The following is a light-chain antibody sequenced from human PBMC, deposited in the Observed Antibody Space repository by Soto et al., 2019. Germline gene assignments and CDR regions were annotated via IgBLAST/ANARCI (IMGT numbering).Light chain of an antibody. CDR1: QDMSST. J-gene: IGKJ2*01. CDR3: QLYNSYLPYT. V-gene: IGKV1-13*02. Sequence: IQLNQSPSSLSASVGDRVTVSCRASQDMSSTLAWYQHSPGKAPKLLISDASTLESGVPSRFSGSRSGTNFVLTINSLQPVDSATYYCQLYNSYLPYTFGQGTKLEIK. CDR2: DAS.